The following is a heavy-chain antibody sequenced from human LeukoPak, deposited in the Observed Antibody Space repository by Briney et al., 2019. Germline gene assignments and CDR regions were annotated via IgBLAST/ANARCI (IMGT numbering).Heavy chain of an antibody. CDR1: GFTVSSNF. CDR3: AKDLAGSGSYSFDY. J-gene: IGHJ4*02. V-gene: IGHV3-53*01. Sequence: GGSLRLSCAASGFTVSSNFMTWVRQAPGKGLEWVSLIYSGGSTYYADSVKGRFTISRDNSKNTLYLQMNSLRAEDTAVYYCAKDLAGSGSYSFDYWGQGTLVTVSS. D-gene: IGHD1-26*01. CDR2: IYSGGST.